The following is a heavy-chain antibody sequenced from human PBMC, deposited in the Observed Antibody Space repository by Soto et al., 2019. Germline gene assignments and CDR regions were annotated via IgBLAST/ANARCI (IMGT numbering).Heavy chain of an antibody. CDR1: GFTFSSYG. J-gene: IGHJ4*02. D-gene: IGHD2-2*01. V-gene: IGHV3-30*03. CDR2: ISYDGSNK. CDR3: ARGGGRVVPAAIRLSPPTYFDY. Sequence: GGSLRLSCAASGFTFSSYGMHWVRQAPGKGLEWVAVISYDGSNKYYADSVKGRFTISRDNSKNTLYLQMNSLRAEDTAVYYCARGGGRVVPAAIRLSPPTYFDYWGQGTLVTVSS.